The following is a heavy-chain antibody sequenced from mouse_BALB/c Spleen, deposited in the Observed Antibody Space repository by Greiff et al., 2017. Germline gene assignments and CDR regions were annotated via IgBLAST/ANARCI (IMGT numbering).Heavy chain of an antibody. CDR3: ARSRGGYYEDY. J-gene: IGHJ2*01. D-gene: IGHD2-3*01. CDR2: INPSNGRT. CDR1: GYTFTSYW. Sequence: QVQLQQPGAELVKPGASVKLSCKASGYTFTSYWMHWVKQRPGQGLEWIGEINPSNGRTNYNEKFKSKATLTVDKSSSTAYMQLSSLTSEDSAVYYCARSRGGYYEDYWGQGTTRTVSS. V-gene: IGHV1S81*02.